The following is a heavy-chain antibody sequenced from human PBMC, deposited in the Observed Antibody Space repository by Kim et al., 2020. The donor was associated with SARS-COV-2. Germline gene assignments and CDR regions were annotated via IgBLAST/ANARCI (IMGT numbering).Heavy chain of an antibody. J-gene: IGHJ4*02. Sequence: GGSLRLSCAASGFTFGDYGMHWVRQAPGKGLEWVSGINWNSGSIDYADSVKGRFTISRDNAKNSLYLQMNSLRAEDTALYFCAKENSGSGLYYFDYWGQGTLGTVSS. CDR3: AKENSGSGLYYFDY. D-gene: IGHD3-10*01. CDR1: GFTFGDYG. V-gene: IGHV3-9*01. CDR2: INWNSGSI.